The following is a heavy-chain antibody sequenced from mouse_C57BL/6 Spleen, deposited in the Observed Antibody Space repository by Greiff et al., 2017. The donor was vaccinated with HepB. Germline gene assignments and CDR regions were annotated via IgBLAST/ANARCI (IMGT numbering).Heavy chain of an antibody. CDR1: GFTFSSYA. CDR2: ISSGGDYI. V-gene: IGHV5-9-1*02. CDR3: TRDYGSTWYFEV. D-gene: IGHD2-2*01. J-gene: IGHJ1*03. Sequence: EVKLVESGEGLVKPGGSLKLSCAASGFTFSSYAMSWVRQTPEKRLEWVAYISSGGDYIYYADTVKGRFTISRDNARNTLYLQMSSLKSEDTAMYYCTRDYGSTWYFEVWGTGTTVTVSS.